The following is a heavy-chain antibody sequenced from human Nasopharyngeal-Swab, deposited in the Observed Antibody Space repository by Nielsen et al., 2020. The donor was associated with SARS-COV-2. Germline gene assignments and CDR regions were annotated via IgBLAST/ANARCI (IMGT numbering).Heavy chain of an antibody. CDR3: ARRSSSWSVWFDP. Sequence: SETLSLTCAVYGGSFSGYYWSWIRQPPGKGLEWIGEINHSGSTNYNPSLKSRVTILVNTSKNQFSLKLSSVTAADTAVYYCARRSSSWSVWFDPWGQGTLVTVSS. CDR2: INHSGST. J-gene: IGHJ5*02. D-gene: IGHD6-13*01. V-gene: IGHV4-34*01. CDR1: GGSFSGYY.